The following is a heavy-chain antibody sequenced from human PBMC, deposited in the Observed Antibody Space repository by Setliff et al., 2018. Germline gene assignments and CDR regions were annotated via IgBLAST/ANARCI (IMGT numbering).Heavy chain of an antibody. D-gene: IGHD3-3*01. V-gene: IGHV4-38-2*01. CDR1: GYSISSGYY. CDR3: ARHKAGTTIFGVVINPDAFDI. Sequence: SETLSLTCAVSGYSISSGYYWGWIRQPPGKGLEWIGSIYHSGSTYYNPSLKSRVTISVDTSKNQFSLKLSSVTAADTAVYYCARHKAGTTIFGVVINPDAFDIWGQGTMVTVSS. J-gene: IGHJ3*02. CDR2: IYHSGST.